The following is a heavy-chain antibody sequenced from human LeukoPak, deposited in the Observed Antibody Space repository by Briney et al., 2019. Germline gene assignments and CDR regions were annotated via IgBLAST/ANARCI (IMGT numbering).Heavy chain of an antibody. CDR1: GFIFDDYA. CDR2: ISWNSDNI. Sequence: GGSLRLSCAASGFIFDDYAIHWVRQAPGKGLEWVSGISWNSDNIAYADSVKGRFTISGDSAKNSLYLQMNSLRVEDTALYYCAKDKSGTYYRTFDYWGQGTLVTVSS. J-gene: IGHJ4*02. CDR3: AKDKSGTYYRTFDY. V-gene: IGHV3-9*01. D-gene: IGHD1-26*01.